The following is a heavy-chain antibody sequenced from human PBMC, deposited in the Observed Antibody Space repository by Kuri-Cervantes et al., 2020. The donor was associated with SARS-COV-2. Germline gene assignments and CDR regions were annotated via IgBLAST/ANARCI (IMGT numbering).Heavy chain of an antibody. CDR3: ATDRVGVHDF. J-gene: IGHJ4*02. V-gene: IGHV3-30*02. Sequence: GESLKISCSASGFIFSRPDMHWVRQVPGKGLEWVAFISYDGKKKKCMATGTGRFTITRENSQKTLYLQMQSLRSEDTAMYYCATDRVGVHDFWGQGTLVTVSS. CDR2: ISYDGKKK. CDR1: GFIFSRPD. D-gene: IGHD2-21*01.